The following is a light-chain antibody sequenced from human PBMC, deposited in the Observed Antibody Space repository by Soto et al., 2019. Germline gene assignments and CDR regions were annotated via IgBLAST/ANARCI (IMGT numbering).Light chain of an antibody. CDR2: GAS. V-gene: IGKV1-39*01. J-gene: IGKJ1*01. Sequence: IQLNKSPSPLSSSVGDRLTITCRASQSITTSLNWYQQTPGKAPKVLIFGASNLQSGVPSRFSGSGSGTDFTLTITSLQPEDFATYYFQQSFTIPRTVGQGAKV. CDR1: QSITTS. CDR3: QQSFTIPRT.